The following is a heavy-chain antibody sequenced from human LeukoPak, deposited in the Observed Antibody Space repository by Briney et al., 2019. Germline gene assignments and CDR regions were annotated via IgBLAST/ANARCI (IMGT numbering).Heavy chain of an antibody. V-gene: IGHV4-34*01. D-gene: IGHD4-11*01. CDR3: ARDYTS. CDR1: SGSFSGYY. CDR2: ITHSGST. J-gene: IGHJ3*01. Sequence: KSSETLSLTCAVSSGSFSGYYWSWIRQPPGKGLEWIGEITHSGSTTYNSPLKSRVTISVDTSKNQFSLKLNSVTAADAAVYYCARDYTSWGQGTMVTVSS.